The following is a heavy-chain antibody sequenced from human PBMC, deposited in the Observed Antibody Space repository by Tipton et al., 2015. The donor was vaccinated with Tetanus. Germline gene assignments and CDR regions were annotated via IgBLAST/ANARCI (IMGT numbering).Heavy chain of an antibody. CDR3: AKEALGVLDV. CDR2: INSRSTSI. J-gene: IGHJ6*04. Sequence: SLRLSCAASGFAFKSYTLNWVRQAPGKGLEWVSTINSRSTSIYYADSVKGRFTVSRDNANNSIYLQMNSLRIEDTAIYYCAKEALGVLDVWGRGTTVTVSS. V-gene: IGHV3-21*01. CDR1: GFAFKSYT.